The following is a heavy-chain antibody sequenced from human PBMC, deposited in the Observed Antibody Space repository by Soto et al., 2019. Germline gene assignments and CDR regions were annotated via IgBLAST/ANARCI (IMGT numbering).Heavy chain of an antibody. D-gene: IGHD2-8*01. J-gene: IGHJ6*03. Sequence: EVQLVESGGALVKPGESLRLSCAASGFTFSNAWINWVRQAPGKGLEWVGRIQSKTDGEATQYAAPVKGRITISRDDSKNTLHLQMSSLKTEDTAVEWCTTRFHTNYSGDYRYRDVWGKGTTVIVSS. CDR1: GFTFSNAW. V-gene: IGHV3-15*02. CDR2: IQSKTDGEAT. CDR3: TTRFHTNYSGDYRYRDV.